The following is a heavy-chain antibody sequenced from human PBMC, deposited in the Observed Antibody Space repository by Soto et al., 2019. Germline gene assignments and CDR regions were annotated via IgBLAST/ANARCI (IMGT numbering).Heavy chain of an antibody. CDR1: GFTFSSYA. D-gene: IGHD6-19*01. V-gene: IGHV3-23*01. J-gene: IGHJ3*02. CDR3: AKEQSSGWPTHDAFDI. Sequence: HPGGSLRLSCAASGFTFSSYAMSWVRQAPGKGLEWVSAISGSGGSTYYADSVKGRFTISRDNSKNTLYLQMNSLRAEDTAVYYCAKEQSSGWPTHDAFDIWGQGTMVTVSS. CDR2: ISGSGGST.